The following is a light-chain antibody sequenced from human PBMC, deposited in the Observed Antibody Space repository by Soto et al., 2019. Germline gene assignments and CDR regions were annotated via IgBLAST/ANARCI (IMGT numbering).Light chain of an antibody. CDR3: HQRSNWPWT. V-gene: IGKV3-11*01. CDR1: QSVNSY. Sequence: EIVLTQSPATLSLSPGERATLSCRASQSVNSYLAWYQQKPGQAPRLLIYDASNRATGIPARFSGSGSGTDFTLTMSCLEPEDFAVYYCHQRSNWPWTFGQGTKVEIK. CDR2: DAS. J-gene: IGKJ1*01.